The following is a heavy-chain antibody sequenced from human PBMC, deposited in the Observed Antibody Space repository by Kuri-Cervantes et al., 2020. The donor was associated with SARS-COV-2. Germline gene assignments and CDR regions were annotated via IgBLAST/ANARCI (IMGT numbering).Heavy chain of an antibody. CDR3: ARGVSHIAAAGLYYFDY. CDR2: INPSGGST. V-gene: IGHV1-46*01. J-gene: IGHJ4*02. CDR1: GYTFTSYY. Sequence: SVKVSCKASGYTFTSYYMHWVRQAPGQGLEWMGIINPSGGSTSYAQKFQGRVTMTRDTSTSTVYMELSSLRSEDTAVYYCARGVSHIAAAGLYYFDYWGQGTLVTVSS. D-gene: IGHD6-13*01.